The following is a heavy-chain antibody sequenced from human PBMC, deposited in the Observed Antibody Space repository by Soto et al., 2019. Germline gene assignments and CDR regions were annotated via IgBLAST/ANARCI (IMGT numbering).Heavy chain of an antibody. CDR3: ARDLGLYDILTGPSPDNWFDP. D-gene: IGHD3-9*01. CDR1: GYIFTNYA. Sequence: ASVKVSCKASGYIFTNYALHWVRQAPGQRLEWMGWINPNSGNTGYAQKFQGRVTITADESMSTAYMELSSLRSEDTAVYYCARDLGLYDILTGPSPDNWFDPWGQGTLVTVSS. J-gene: IGHJ5*02. CDR2: INPNSGNT. V-gene: IGHV1-3*01.